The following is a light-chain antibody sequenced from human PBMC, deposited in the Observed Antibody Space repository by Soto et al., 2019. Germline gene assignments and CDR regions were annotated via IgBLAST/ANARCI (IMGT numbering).Light chain of an antibody. CDR3: QQYNDWPPAHT. V-gene: IGKV3-15*01. CDR1: QSVSST. Sequence: EIVMTQSPATLSVSPGESATLSCRASQSVSSTLAWYQQKPGQAPRLLIYGASTRATGIPARLSGSGSGTEFTLTISSLQSEDFAVYYCQQYNDWPPAHTFGGGTKVEIK. J-gene: IGKJ4*01. CDR2: GAS.